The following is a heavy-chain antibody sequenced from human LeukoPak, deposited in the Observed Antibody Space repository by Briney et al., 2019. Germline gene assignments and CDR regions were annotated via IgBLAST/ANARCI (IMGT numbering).Heavy chain of an antibody. J-gene: IGHJ4*02. CDR2: MNPNSGNT. V-gene: IGHV1-8*01. Sequence: ASVKVSCTASGYTFTSYDINWARQATGQGLEWMGWMNPNSGNTGYAQKFQGRVTMTRNTSISTAYMELSSLRSEDTAVYYCARVKPPSYYDSSGYLGYWGQGTLVTVSS. D-gene: IGHD3-22*01. CDR3: ARVKPPSYYDSSGYLGY. CDR1: GYTFTSYD.